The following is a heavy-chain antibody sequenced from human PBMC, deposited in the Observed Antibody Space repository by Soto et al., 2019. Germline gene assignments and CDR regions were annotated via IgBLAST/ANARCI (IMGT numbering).Heavy chain of an antibody. J-gene: IGHJ4*02. CDR3: ARQYYDILTGYYLYDY. Sequence: GGSLRLSCAASGFTFSSYGMHWVRQAPGKGLEWVSDICSSSSTIYYADSVKGRFTISRDNAKNSLYLQMNSLRAEDTAVYYCARQYYDILTGYYLYDYWGQGTLVTVSS. V-gene: IGHV3-48*01. D-gene: IGHD3-9*01. CDR2: ICSSSSTI. CDR1: GFTFSSYG.